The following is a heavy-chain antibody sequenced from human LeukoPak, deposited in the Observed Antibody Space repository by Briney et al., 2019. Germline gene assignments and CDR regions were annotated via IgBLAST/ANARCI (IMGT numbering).Heavy chain of an antibody. CDR3: ARARGRAARLTPFDY. CDR2: ISAYNGNT. CDR1: GYTFTSYG. Sequence: ASVKVSCKASGYTFTSYGISWVRQAPGQGLEWMGWISAYNGNTNYAQKLQGRVTMTTDTSTSTAYMELRSLRSDDTAVYYCARARGRAARLTPFDYWGQGTLVTVSS. J-gene: IGHJ4*02. V-gene: IGHV1-18*01. D-gene: IGHD6-6*01.